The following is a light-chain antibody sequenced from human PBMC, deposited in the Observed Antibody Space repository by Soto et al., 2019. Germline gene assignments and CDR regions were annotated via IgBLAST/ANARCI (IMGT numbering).Light chain of an antibody. CDR1: QSVSSK. CDR2: DTS. J-gene: IGKJ5*01. CDR3: QQYGTSEII. Sequence: EIVLTQSPDTLSVSPGERAALSCLASQSVSSKLAWYQHKPGQAPRLLIYDTSSRATGIPDRFSGSGSGTDFTLTISRLEPEDFAVFFCQQYGTSEIIFGQGTRLEI. V-gene: IGKV3-20*01.